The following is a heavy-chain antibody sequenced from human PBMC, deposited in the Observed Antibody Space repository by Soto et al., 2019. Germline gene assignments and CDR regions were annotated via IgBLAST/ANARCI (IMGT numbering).Heavy chain of an antibody. CDR2: ISSSSSYI. D-gene: IGHD3-3*01. CDR3: ARDQTIFGVKKTTGMDV. V-gene: IGHV3-21*01. J-gene: IGHJ6*02. CDR1: GFTFSGYS. Sequence: GGSLRLSCAASGFTFSGYSLNWVRQAPGKGLEWVSSISSSSSYIDYADSVKGRFTISRDNAKNSLFLQMTSLRAEDTAVYYCARDQTIFGVKKTTGMDVWGQGTSVTVSS.